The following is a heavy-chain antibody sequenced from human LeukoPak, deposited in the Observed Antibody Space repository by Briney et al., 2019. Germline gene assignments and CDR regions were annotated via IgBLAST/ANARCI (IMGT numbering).Heavy chain of an antibody. V-gene: IGHV3-21*01. CDR2: ISSSSSYI. CDR3: ARDSSRGNWFDP. Sequence: GGSLRLSCAASGFTFSSYSMNWVRQAPGKGLEWVSSISSSSSYIYYADSVRGRFTISRDNAKNSLYLQMNSLRAEDTAVYYCARDSSRGNWFDPWGQGTLVTVSS. J-gene: IGHJ5*02. D-gene: IGHD6-6*01. CDR1: GFTFSSYS.